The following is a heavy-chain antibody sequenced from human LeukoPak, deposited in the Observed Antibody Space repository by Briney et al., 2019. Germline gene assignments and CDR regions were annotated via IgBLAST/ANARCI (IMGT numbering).Heavy chain of an antibody. J-gene: IGHJ4*02. Sequence: PGRSLRLSCAASGSTFSSYSMNWVRQAPGKGLEWISYISSGSRTIYYGDSVEGRFTVSRDNAKNSLYLQMRSLRAEDTAVYYCARESITGHRDFDYWGQGTLVTVSS. V-gene: IGHV3-48*01. CDR3: ARESITGHRDFDY. CDR2: ISSGSRTI. D-gene: IGHD1-20*01. CDR1: GSTFSSYS.